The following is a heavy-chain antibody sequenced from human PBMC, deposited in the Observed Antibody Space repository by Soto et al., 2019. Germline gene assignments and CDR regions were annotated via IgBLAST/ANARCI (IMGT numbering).Heavy chain of an antibody. CDR3: ALRKTGSYFDY. Sequence: EVQLLNSGGGLVQTGGSLRLSCAASGYTFSTYAMSWVRRAPGKGLEWVSGISGSGGNTYYADSAKGRFTISRDNSKNTLYLQMNSLRAEDTAVYFCALRKTGSYFDYWGQGTLFTVSS. V-gene: IGHV3-23*01. CDR1: GYTFSTYA. D-gene: IGHD1-26*01. J-gene: IGHJ4*02. CDR2: ISGSGGNT.